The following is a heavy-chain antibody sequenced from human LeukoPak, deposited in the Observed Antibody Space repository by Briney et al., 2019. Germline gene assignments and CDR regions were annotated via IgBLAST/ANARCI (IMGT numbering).Heavy chain of an antibody. CDR3: ARDGGGRYFDY. D-gene: IGHD1-26*01. Sequence: SETLSLTCAVSGGSISSSNWWSWVRQPPGKGLEWIGEIYHSGSTNYNPSLKSRVTISVDKSKNQFSLQLNSVTPEDTAVYYCARDGGGRYFDYWGQGTLVTVSS. V-gene: IGHV4-4*02. J-gene: IGHJ4*02. CDR1: GGSISSSNW. CDR2: IYHSGST.